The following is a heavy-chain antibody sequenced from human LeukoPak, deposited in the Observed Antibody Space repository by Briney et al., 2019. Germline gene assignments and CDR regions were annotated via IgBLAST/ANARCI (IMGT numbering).Heavy chain of an antibody. D-gene: IGHD2-15*01. V-gene: IGHV3-23*01. Sequence: GGSLRLSCAASGFTFSSYAMSWVRQAPGKGLEWVSAISSSGGSTYYADSVKGRFTISRDNSKNTLYLQMNSLRAEDTAVYYCAKDSMVAATRDYFDYWGQGTLVTVSS. CDR2: ISSSGGST. CDR3: AKDSMVAATRDYFDY. J-gene: IGHJ4*02. CDR1: GFTFSSYA.